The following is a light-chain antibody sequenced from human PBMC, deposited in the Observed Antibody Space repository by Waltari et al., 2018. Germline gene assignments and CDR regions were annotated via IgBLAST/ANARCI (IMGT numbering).Light chain of an antibody. CDR3: QHYVRLPVT. CDR1: QSVSRT. CDR2: GAS. Sequence: IVLTQSPGTLSLSPGERATLTCRASQSVSRTLAWYQQKPGQAPRILIYGASTRAAGIPDRLSGSGSGTDCRLTISRLEPEDFAVYYCQHYVRLPVTFGQGTKGEIK. V-gene: IGKV3-20*01. J-gene: IGKJ1*01.